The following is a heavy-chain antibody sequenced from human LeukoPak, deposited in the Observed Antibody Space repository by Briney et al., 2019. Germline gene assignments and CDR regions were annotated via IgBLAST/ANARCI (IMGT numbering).Heavy chain of an antibody. CDR2: ISGSGGST. CDR3: AKRAYGSGSYYSNWFDP. V-gene: IGHV3-23*01. J-gene: IGHJ5*02. D-gene: IGHD3-10*01. CDR1: GFTFSSYA. Sequence: GSLRLSCAASGFTFSSYAMSWVRQAPGKGLEWVSAISGSGGSTYYADSVKGRFTISRDNSKNTLYLQMNSLRAEDTAVYYCAKRAYGSGSYYSNWFDPWGQGTLVTVSS.